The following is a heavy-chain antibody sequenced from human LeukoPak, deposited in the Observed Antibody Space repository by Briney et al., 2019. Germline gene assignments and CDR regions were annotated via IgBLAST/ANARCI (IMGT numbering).Heavy chain of an antibody. V-gene: IGHV3-30-3*01. CDR2: ISYDGSNK. D-gene: IGHD2-21*02. CDR1: GFNFGVYA. J-gene: IGHJ3*02. Sequence: PGGSLRLSCAASGFNFGVYAMTWVRQAPGKGLEWVAVISYDGSNKYYADSVKGRFTISRDNSENTLYLQTNSLRAEDTAVYYCVLTVVNAFDIWGQGTLVTVSS. CDR3: VLTVVNAFDI.